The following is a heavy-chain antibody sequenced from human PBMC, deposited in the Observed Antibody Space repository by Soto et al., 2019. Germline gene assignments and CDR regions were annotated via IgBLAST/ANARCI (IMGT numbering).Heavy chain of an antibody. CDR2: MNPHSGNT. J-gene: IGHJ4*02. V-gene: IGHV1-8*01. D-gene: IGHD3-3*01. Sequence: QAQLVQSGAEVKKPGASVKVSCKASAYTFTNYDFNWVRQAPGQGLEWMGWMNPHSGNTGYAQKFQGRLTMTRNSSISTAYMELSSLTSEDTAVYYCARDRGHVEWLPRQIDYWGQGTTVTVSS. CDR1: AYTFTNYD. CDR3: ARDRGHVEWLPRQIDY.